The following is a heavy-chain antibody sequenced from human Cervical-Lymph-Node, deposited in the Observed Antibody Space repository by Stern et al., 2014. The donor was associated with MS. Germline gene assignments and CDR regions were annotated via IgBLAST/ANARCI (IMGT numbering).Heavy chain of an antibody. D-gene: IGHD2-21*01. CDR3: ASAVDCGDGRCHPYPYNGMDV. CDR1: GFTFSNSW. J-gene: IGHJ6*02. Sequence: VQLMQSGGALAQPGGSLRLSCAASGFTFSNSWIHWVRQTPGKGLVWVSRVNPDGTWTNYAESVKGRFTISRDNAKNTVSLQMSSLKVEDTAVYYCASAVDCGDGRCHPYPYNGMDVWGQGATVTVSS. CDR2: VNPDGTWT. V-gene: IGHV3-74*02.